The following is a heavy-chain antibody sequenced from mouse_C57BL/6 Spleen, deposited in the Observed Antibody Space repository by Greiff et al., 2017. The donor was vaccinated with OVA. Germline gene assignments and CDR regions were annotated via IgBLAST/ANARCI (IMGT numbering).Heavy chain of an antibody. CDR1: GYTFTRYW. CDR2: IHPTSGST. CDR3: ARGNPDYFDD. Sequence: QVQLQQPGAELVKPGASVKLSCKASGYTFTRYWMHWVKQRPGQGLEWIGMIHPTSGSTNYNEKFKSKATLTVDKSSSTAYMQLCGLTSADSAVYYSARGNPDYFDDWGQGTTLTVSS. J-gene: IGHJ2*01. V-gene: IGHV1-64*01.